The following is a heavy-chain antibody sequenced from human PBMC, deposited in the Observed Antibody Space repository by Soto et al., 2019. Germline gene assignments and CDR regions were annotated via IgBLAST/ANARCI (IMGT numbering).Heavy chain of an antibody. J-gene: IGHJ4*02. Sequence: GGSLRLSCVGSGFTFSNFLMHWVRQAPGKGLVWVSRIYIDGSGTTYADSVKGRFTISRDNAKSTLYLQMNSLRAEDTAVYYCATLNSFGSDYWGRGTLVTVSS. D-gene: IGHD5-18*01. CDR2: IYIDGSGT. CDR3: ATLNSFGSDY. V-gene: IGHV3-74*01. CDR1: GFTFSNFL.